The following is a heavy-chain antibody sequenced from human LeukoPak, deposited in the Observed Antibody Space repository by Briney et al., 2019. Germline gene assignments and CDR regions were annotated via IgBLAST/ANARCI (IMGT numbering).Heavy chain of an antibody. CDR1: GGSFSGYY. CDR2: INHSGST. CDR3: ARGYGVPAAMCDY. Sequence: SETLSLTCAVYGGSFSGYYWSWIRQPPGKGLEWIGEINHSGSTNYNPSLKSRVTISVDTSKNQFSLKLSSVTAADTAVYYCARGYGVPAAMCDYWGQGTLVTVSP. V-gene: IGHV4-34*01. J-gene: IGHJ4*02. D-gene: IGHD2-2*01.